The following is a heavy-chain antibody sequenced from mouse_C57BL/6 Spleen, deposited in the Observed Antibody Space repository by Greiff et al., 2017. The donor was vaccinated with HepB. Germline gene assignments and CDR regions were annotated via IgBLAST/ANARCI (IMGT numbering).Heavy chain of an antibody. V-gene: IGHV5-17*01. D-gene: IGHD2-1*01. J-gene: IGHJ1*03. Sequence: EVQLVESGGGLVKPGGSLKLSCAASGFTFSDDGMHWVRQAPEKGLEWVAYISSGSSTIYYADTVKGLFTISRDNAKNTLFLQMTSLRSDDTAMYYCARNGNYVDWDFDVWGTGTTVTVSS. CDR1: GFTFSDDG. CDR3: ARNGNYVDWDFDV. CDR2: ISSGSSTI.